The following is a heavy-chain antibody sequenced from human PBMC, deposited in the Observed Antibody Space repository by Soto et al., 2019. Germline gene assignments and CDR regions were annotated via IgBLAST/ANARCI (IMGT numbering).Heavy chain of an antibody. J-gene: IGHJ6*02. CDR2: IFFTGSA. CDR3: ARDGHGMDV. CDR1: GGSVSTGSYD. V-gene: IGHV4-61*01. Sequence: PSETLSLTCTASGGSVSTGSYDWSWIRQPPGKGLEWIGKIFFTGSAHYNPSLRNRVTMSVDTSKDQFSLTLTSVTAADTAVYYCARDGHGMDVWGQGTTVTVSS.